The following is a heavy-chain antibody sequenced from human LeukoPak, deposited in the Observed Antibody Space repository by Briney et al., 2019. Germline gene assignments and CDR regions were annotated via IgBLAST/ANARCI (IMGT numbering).Heavy chain of an antibody. CDR2: LYGDGTT. CDR3: ARDRNSNNWFFF. D-gene: IGHD6-13*01. V-gene: IGHV3-66*01. Sequence: PGGSLRLSCEGSGFTVNSNYMNWVRQGPGKGLEWVSILYGDGTTYYADSVKGRFIISRDNSKNTVYLQMNNLRVDDTAVYYCARDRNSNNWFFFWGQGTLVTASS. J-gene: IGHJ4*02. CDR1: GFTVNSNY.